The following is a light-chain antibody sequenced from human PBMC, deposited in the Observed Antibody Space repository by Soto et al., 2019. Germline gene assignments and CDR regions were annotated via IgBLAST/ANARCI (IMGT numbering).Light chain of an antibody. CDR3: QQYDGSPIT. CDR1: QSVGRSY. CDR2: SVS. J-gene: IGKJ5*01. V-gene: IGKV3-20*01. Sequence: DIVLTQSPGTLSLSPGERDNLSCRSSQSVGRSYLAWYQQKPGQAPRLLISSVSKRATGIPDRFSGGGSGTDFTLTISRVEPEDFALYICQQYDGSPITFGQGTRLEIK.